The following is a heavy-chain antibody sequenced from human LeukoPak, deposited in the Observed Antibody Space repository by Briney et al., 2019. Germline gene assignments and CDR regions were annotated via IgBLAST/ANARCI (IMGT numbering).Heavy chain of an antibody. V-gene: IGHV3-7*03. CDR1: GFTFSSYW. CDR2: IKQDGSEK. Sequence: PGGSLRLSCAASGFTFSSYWMSWVRQAPGKGLEWVANIKQDGSEKYYVDSVKGRFTISRDNAKNSLYLQMNSLRVEDAGVYYCAKAPVTSCRGAFCYPFDYWGRGTLVTVSS. D-gene: IGHD2-21*01. J-gene: IGHJ4*01. CDR3: AKAPVTSCRGAFCYPFDY.